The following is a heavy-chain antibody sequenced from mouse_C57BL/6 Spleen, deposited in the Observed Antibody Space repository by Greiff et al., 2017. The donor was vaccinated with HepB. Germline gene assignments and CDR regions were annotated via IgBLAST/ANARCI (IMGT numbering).Heavy chain of an antibody. D-gene: IGHD2-4*01. J-gene: IGHJ4*01. CDR3: ARCYYDYEDAMDY. Sequence: EVKVVESGGGLVKPGGSLKLSCAASGFTFSDYGMHWVRQAPEKGLEWVAYISSGSSTIYYADTVKGRFTISRDNAKNTLFLQMTSLRSEDTAMYYCARCYYDYEDAMDYWGQGTSVTVSS. CDR2: ISSGSSTI. V-gene: IGHV5-17*01. CDR1: GFTFSDYG.